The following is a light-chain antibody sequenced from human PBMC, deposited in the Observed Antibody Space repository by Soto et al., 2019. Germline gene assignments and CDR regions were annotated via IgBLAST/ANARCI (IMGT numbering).Light chain of an antibody. Sequence: DIQMTQSPSTLSASVGDRVTITCRASQSISSWLAWYQQKPGKAPKLLIYKASSFDSGVPSRFSGSGSGTEFTLTISSLHPDDFATYYCQQDNSYWTFGQGTKVESK. CDR3: QQDNSYWT. J-gene: IGKJ1*01. V-gene: IGKV1-5*03. CDR2: KAS. CDR1: QSISSW.